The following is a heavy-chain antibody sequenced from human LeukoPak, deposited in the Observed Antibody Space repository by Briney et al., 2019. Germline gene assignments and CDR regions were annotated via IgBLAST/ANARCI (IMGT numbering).Heavy chain of an antibody. CDR2: ISGSGGST. D-gene: IGHD6-19*01. V-gene: IGHV3-23*01. Sequence: PGGSLRLSCAASGFTFSSYAMSWVRQAPGKGLEWVSAISGSGGSTYYADSVKGRFTISRDNSKNTLYLQMNSLRAEDTAVYYCAKDKGGRTAVAGPPVDYWGQGTLVTVSS. CDR3: AKDKGGRTAVAGPPVDY. CDR1: GFTFSSYA. J-gene: IGHJ4*02.